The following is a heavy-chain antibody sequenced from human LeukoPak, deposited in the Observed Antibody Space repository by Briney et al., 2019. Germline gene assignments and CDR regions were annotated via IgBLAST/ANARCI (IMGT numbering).Heavy chain of an antibody. V-gene: IGHV4-30-2*01. J-gene: IGHJ3*01. CDR3: ARDRIFGVGTPGNVFNV. Sequence: KPSETLSLTCTVSGGSLSRVGYYWNWIRQPPGKGLEWLGYIHPAGTTYYNPSLKSRVTMQVDRSKNQSSLKLTSVTAADTAVYYCARDRIFGVGTPGNVFNVWGQGKVVTVSS. D-gene: IGHD3-3*01. CDR1: GGSLSRVGYY. CDR2: IHPAGTT.